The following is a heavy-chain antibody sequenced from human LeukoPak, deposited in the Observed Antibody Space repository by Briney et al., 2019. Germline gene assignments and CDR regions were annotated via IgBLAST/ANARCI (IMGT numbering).Heavy chain of an antibody. J-gene: IGHJ6*03. V-gene: IGHV3-23*01. CDR2: ISGSGGST. CDR3: AKDPYCSSTSCHKDPYYYYMDV. Sequence: GGSLRLSCAASGFTFSSYAMSWVRQAPGKGLEWVSAISGSGGSTYYADSVKGRFTISRDNSKNTLYLQMNSLRAEDTAVYYCAKDPYCSSTSCHKDPYYYYMDVWGKGTTVTVSS. D-gene: IGHD2-2*02. CDR1: GFTFSSYA.